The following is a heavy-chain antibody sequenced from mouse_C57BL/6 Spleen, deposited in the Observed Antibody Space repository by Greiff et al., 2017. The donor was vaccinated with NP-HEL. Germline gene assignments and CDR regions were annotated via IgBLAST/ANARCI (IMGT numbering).Heavy chain of an antibody. J-gene: IGHJ3*01. V-gene: IGHV1-15*01. Sequence: VQLVESGAELVRPGASVTLSCKASGYTFTDYEMHWVKQTPVHGLEWIGAIDPETGGTAYNQKFKGKAILTADKSSSTAYMELRSLTSEDSAVYYCTRDSSGSFAYWGQGTLVTVSA. D-gene: IGHD3-2*02. CDR3: TRDSSGSFAY. CDR2: IDPETGGT. CDR1: GYTFTDYE.